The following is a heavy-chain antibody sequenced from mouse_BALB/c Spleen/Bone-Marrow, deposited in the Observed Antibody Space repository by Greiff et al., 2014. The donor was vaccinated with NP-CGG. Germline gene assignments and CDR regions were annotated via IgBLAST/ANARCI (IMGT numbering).Heavy chain of an antibody. Sequence: EVQLQQSGAELVKPGASVKLSCTASGFNTKDTYMHWVKQRPEQGLEWIGRIDPANGNTKYDPKFQGKATITADTSSNTAYLQLSSLTSEDTAVYYCARGGNYFYYWGQGTTLTVSS. CDR1: GFNTKDTY. CDR3: ARGGNYFYY. V-gene: IGHV14-3*02. CDR2: IDPANGNT. J-gene: IGHJ2*01.